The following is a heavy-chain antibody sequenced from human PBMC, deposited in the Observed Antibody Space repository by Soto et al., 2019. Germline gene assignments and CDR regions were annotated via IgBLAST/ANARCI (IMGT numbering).Heavy chain of an antibody. V-gene: IGHV3-21*01. J-gene: IGHJ6*04. CDR3: ASPPGYYSSSWYPPRSFDI. CDR1: GFTFSSYS. Sequence: GGSLRLSCAASGFTFSSYSMNWVRQAPGKGLEWVSSISSSSSYIYYADSVKGRFTISRDNAKNSLYLQMNSLRAEDTAVYYCASPPGYYSSSWYPPRSFDIRGKGTMLTVSS. CDR2: ISSSSSYI. D-gene: IGHD6-13*01.